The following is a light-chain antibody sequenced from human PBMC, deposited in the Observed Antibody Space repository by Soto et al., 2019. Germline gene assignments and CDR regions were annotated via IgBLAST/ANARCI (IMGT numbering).Light chain of an antibody. CDR2: DAS. V-gene: IGKV1-33*01. CDR1: QDISNY. CDR3: QQYDNPLT. Sequence: DIQMTQSPSSLSASXXDIVXITCQASQDISNYLNWYQQKPGKAPXXLIYDASNLETGVPSRFSGSGSGTDFTFTISSLQPEDIATYYCQQYDNPLTFGGGTKVDIK. J-gene: IGKJ4*01.